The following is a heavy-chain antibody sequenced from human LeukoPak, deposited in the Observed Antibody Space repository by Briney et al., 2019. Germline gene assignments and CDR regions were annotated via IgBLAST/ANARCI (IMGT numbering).Heavy chain of an antibody. CDR3: VTGYSPLDY. V-gene: IGHV3-48*03. CDR2: ISSTGSPI. Sequence: PGGSLRLSCAASGFTFSSYAMTWVRQAPGKGLEWVSYISSTGSPIYYADSVKGRFTISRDNANNSLYLQMNGLRAEDTAVYYCVTGYSPLDYWGQGTLVTVSS. CDR1: GFTFSSYA. J-gene: IGHJ4*02. D-gene: IGHD6-13*01.